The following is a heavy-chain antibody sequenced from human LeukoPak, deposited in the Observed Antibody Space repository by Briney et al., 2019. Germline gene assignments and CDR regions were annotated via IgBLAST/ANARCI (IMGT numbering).Heavy chain of an antibody. V-gene: IGHV3-11*01. D-gene: IGHD2-2*01. J-gene: IGHJ4*02. CDR2: ISSSGSTI. Sequence: GGSLRLSCAASGFTFSDYYMSWIRQAPGKGLEWASYISSSGSTIYYADSVKGRFTISRDNAKNSLYLQMNSLRAEDTAVCYCARGLPATLLDYWGQGTLVTVSS. CDR1: GFTFSDYY. CDR3: ARGLPATLLDY.